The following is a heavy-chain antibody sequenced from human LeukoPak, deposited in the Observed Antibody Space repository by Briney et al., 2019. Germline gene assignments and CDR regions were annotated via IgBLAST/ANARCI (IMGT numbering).Heavy chain of an antibody. Sequence: GGSLRLSCAASGFTFSIYSIDWVRQAPGKGLEWVSFISSTSSTIYYADSVKGRFTISRDNDKSSLYLQMSSLRDEDTAVYYCAKGSNRGVATIDYWGQGTLVTVSS. CDR1: GFTFSIYS. D-gene: IGHD5-12*01. J-gene: IGHJ4*02. CDR2: ISSTSSTI. V-gene: IGHV3-48*02. CDR3: AKGSNRGVATIDY.